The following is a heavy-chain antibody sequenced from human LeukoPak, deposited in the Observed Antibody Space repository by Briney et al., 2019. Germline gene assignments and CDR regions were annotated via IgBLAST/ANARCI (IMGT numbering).Heavy chain of an antibody. D-gene: IGHD2-2*01. J-gene: IGHJ4*02. CDR2: ISAYNGNT. Sequence: ASVKVSCKASGYTFTSYGISWVRQAPGQGLEWMGWISAYNGNTNYAQKLQGRVTMTTDTSTSTAYMELRSLRSDDTAVYYCARVGYCSSTSCYPGHYFDYWGQGTLVTVSS. CDR1: GYTFTSYG. V-gene: IGHV1-18*01. CDR3: ARVGYCSSTSCYPGHYFDY.